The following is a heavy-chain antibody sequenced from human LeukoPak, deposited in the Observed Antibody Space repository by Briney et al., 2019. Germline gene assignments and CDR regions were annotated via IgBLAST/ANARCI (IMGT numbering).Heavy chain of an antibody. V-gene: IGHV3-15*01. CDR2: IKSKTDGGTT. J-gene: IGHJ5*02. CDR1: GFTFSSYW. Sequence: GGSLRLSCVASGFTFSSYWATWVRQAPGKGLEWVGRIKSKTDGGTTDYAAPGKGRFTISRDDSKHTLYLQINSLKTEDTAVYYCTTESVTMVRVVLPWGQGTLVGVSS. CDR3: TTESVTMVRVVLP. D-gene: IGHD3-10*01.